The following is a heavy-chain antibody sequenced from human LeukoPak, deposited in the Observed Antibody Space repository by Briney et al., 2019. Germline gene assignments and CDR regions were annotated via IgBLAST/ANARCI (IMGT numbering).Heavy chain of an antibody. J-gene: IGHJ4*02. CDR2: ISSSSSYI. CDR3: ARDDCSGGSCYSTGDY. CDR1: GFTVSSNF. V-gene: IGHV3-21*01. Sequence: GGSLRLSCAASGFTVSSNFMSWVRQAPGKGLEWVSSISSSSSYIYYADSVKGRFTISRDNAKNSLYLQMNSLRAEDTAVYYCARDDCSGGSCYSTGDYWGQGTLVTVSS. D-gene: IGHD2-15*01.